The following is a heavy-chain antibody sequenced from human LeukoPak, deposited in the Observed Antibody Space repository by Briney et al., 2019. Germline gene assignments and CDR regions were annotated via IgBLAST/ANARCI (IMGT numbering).Heavy chain of an antibody. D-gene: IGHD3-22*01. V-gene: IGHV3-48*01. J-gene: IGHJ4*02. CDR1: GFTFSNFG. CDR2: ICDSCNTN. Sequence: GGSLGLSCAASGFTFSNFGMNWVRQAPGKGLEWISYICDSCNTNYYADSVKGRFTISRDNVKNSPYLQMNSLRAEDTAVYYCAREHYDSSFDYWGQGTLVTVSS. CDR3: AREHYDSSFDY.